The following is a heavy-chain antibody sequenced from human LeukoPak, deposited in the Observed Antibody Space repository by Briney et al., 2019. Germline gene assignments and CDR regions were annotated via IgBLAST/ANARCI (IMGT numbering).Heavy chain of an antibody. CDR1: TGPITSSTYY. CDR3: ARRPVAGSIRHAFDM. J-gene: IGHJ3*02. CDR2: VDYRGNT. V-gene: IGHV4-39*02. Sequence: SETLSLTCIVSTGPITSSTYYWGWLRQPPGKGLEWIGSVDYRGNTYYSPSLKSRATISVDTTKNHFFLKVTSVTAAGTAVYYCARRPVAGSIRHAFDMWGQGTMVTVS. D-gene: IGHD6-19*01.